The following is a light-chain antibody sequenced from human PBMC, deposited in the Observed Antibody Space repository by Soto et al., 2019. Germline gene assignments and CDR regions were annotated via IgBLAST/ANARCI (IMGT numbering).Light chain of an antibody. Sequence: DIQMTQSPSSLSASVGDRVTITCRASQSISTYLHWYQQKPGKAPKGLIYAASSLHSGVPSRFSGSGSGTDFTLTISSLQPEDFATYYCQQSHSIFRTFGQGTKVEIK. V-gene: IGKV1-39*01. CDR1: QSISTY. CDR2: AAS. CDR3: QQSHSIFRT. J-gene: IGKJ1*01.